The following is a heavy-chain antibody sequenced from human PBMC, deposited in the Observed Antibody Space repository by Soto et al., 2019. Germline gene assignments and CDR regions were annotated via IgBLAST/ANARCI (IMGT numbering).Heavy chain of an antibody. CDR3: AREVRGVAFCDF. J-gene: IGHJ4*02. V-gene: IGHV1-3*01. CDR1: GYTFTSYT. CDR2: MYAANGNS. D-gene: IGHD3-3*02. Sequence: QAQLVQSGAEVKKPGDSVKVSCKASGYTFTSYTMHWVRQAPGQRPEWMGWMYAANGNSKFSGKFQGRVTFTTDTSASTAYMELSSLTSEDTALYYCAREVRGVAFCDFWGQGTLVTVSS.